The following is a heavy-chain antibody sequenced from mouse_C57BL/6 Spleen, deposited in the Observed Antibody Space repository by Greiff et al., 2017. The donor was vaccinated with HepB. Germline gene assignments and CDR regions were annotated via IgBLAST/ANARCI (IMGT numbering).Heavy chain of an antibody. CDR1: GFTFSSYA. CDR3: TRDHDGYYWYFDV. D-gene: IGHD2-3*01. CDR2: ISSGGDYI. V-gene: IGHV5-9-1*02. J-gene: IGHJ1*03. Sequence: EVQRVESGEGLVKPGGSLKLSCAASGFTFSSYAMSWVRQTPEKRLEWVAYISSGGDYIYYADTVKGRFTISRDNARNNLYLQMSSLKSEDTAMYYCTRDHDGYYWYFDVWGTGTTVTVSS.